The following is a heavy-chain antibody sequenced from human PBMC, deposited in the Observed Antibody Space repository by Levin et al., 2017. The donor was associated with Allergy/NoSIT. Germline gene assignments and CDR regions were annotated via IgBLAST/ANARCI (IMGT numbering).Heavy chain of an antibody. D-gene: IGHD2-15*01. CDR1: GGTFSSYA. CDR3: ASDHRVAGGPWYFDL. Sequence: ASVKVSCKASGGTFSSYAISWVRQAPGQGLEWMGGIIPIFGTANYAQKFQGRVTITADESTSTAYMELSSLRSEDTAVYYCASDHRVAGGPWYFDLWGRGTLVTVSS. CDR2: IIPIFGTA. V-gene: IGHV1-69*13. J-gene: IGHJ2*01.